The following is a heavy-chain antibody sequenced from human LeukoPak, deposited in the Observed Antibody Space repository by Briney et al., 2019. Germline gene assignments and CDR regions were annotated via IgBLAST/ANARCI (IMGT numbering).Heavy chain of an antibody. CDR2: FDPEDGET. CDR3: ARGRNTYVWGSYRYLYGY. V-gene: IGHV1-24*01. D-gene: IGHD3-16*02. J-gene: IGHJ4*02. CDR1: GYTLTELS. Sequence: GASVKVSCKVSGYTLTELSMHWVRQAPGKGLEWMGGFDPEDGETIYAQKFQGRVTMTRNTSISTAYMELSSLRSEDTAVYYCARGRNTYVWGSYRYLYGYWGQGTLVTVSS.